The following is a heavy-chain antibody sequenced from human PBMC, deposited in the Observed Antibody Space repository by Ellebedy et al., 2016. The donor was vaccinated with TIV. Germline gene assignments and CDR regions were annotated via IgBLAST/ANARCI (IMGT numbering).Heavy chain of an antibody. Sequence: SETLSLTCTVSGTSISSYYWSWIRQPPGKGLEWIGYISNSGTASYNPSLRSRVTISGDTSENQLSLKLNSVTAADTAVYYCARQSGAAAGFLDYWGQGTPVTVSS. CDR3: ARQSGAAAGFLDY. V-gene: IGHV4-59*08. J-gene: IGHJ4*02. D-gene: IGHD6-13*01. CDR1: GTSISSYY. CDR2: ISNSGTA.